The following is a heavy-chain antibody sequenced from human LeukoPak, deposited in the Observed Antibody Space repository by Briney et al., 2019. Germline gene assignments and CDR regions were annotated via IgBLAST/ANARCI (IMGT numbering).Heavy chain of an antibody. V-gene: IGHV1-18*01. CDR2: ISAYNGNT. J-gene: IGHJ6*02. D-gene: IGHD5-24*01. CDR1: GYTFTSYG. Sequence: ASVKVSCKASGYTFTSYGISWVRQAPGQGLEWMGWISAYNGNTNYAQKLQDRVTLTTDTSATTIYMDLTSLISDDTAIYYCARDGTEDVRQSSQFFVKYNYNGMDVWGQGTTVTVSS. CDR3: ARDGTEDVRQSSQFFVKYNYNGMDV.